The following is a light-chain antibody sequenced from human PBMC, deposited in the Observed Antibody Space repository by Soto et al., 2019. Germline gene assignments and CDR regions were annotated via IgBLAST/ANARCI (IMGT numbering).Light chain of an antibody. CDR1: QSLLHSNGYNY. Sequence: EIVMTQSPLSLPFTPGEPASISCRSSQSLLHSNGYNYLDWYLQKPGQSPQVLIYLGSNRASGVPDRFSGSGSGTDFTLNISRVEAEDVGIDYCMQGLQTPPIFGPGTKVDIK. J-gene: IGKJ3*01. CDR2: LGS. V-gene: IGKV2-28*01. CDR3: MQGLQTPPI.